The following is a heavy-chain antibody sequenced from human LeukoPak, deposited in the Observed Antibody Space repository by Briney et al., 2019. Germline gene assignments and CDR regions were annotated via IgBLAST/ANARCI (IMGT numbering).Heavy chain of an antibody. J-gene: IGHJ3*02. V-gene: IGHV3-30*19. D-gene: IGHD3-22*01. CDR3: ARDYYDSSGYYSAFDI. CDR1: EFTFSSYG. Sequence: GGSLTLSCAASEFTFSSYGMHWVRQAPGKGLEWVAVISYDGSNEYYADSVKGRFTISSDNSKSTLYLQMNSLRAEDTAVYYCARDYYDSSGYYSAFDIWGQGTMVTVSS. CDR2: ISYDGSNE.